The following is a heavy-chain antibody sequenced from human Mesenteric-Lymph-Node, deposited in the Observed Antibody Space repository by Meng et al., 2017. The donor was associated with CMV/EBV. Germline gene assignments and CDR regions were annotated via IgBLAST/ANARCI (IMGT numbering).Heavy chain of an antibody. V-gene: IGHV4-38-2*02. CDR1: TYSISSGYY. CDR2: IYHSGST. D-gene: IGHD1-26*01. Sequence: SETLSLTCTVSTYSISSGYYWGWIRQPPGKGLEWIGSIYHSGSTYYSPSLKSRVTISVDTSKNQFSLKLSSVTAADTAVYYCARVGVGAIRNYYYYAMDVWGQGTTVTVSS. CDR3: ARVGVGAIRNYYYYAMDV. J-gene: IGHJ6*02.